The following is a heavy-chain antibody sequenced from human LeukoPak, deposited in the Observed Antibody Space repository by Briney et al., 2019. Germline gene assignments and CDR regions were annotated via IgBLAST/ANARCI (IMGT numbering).Heavy chain of an antibody. CDR1: GGSFSSYS. D-gene: IGHD3-9*01. CDR3: ARQFDWESP. V-gene: IGHV1-69*13. J-gene: IGHJ5*02. CDR2: IIPLLGTV. Sequence: GASVKVSCKSSGGSFSSYSVSWVRQAPGQGLEWMGAIIPLLGTVNYAQRFQGRLTFSADESTNTVFMKLSSLSSEDTAVYYCARQFDWESPWGQGTLVTVSS.